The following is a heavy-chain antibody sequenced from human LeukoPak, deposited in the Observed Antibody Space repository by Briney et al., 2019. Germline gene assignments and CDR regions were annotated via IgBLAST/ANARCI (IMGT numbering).Heavy chain of an antibody. J-gene: IGHJ4*02. CDR2: IYYSGST. V-gene: IGHV4-59*08. D-gene: IGHD2-21*02. CDR1: GGSISSYY. Sequence: KSSETLSLTCTVSGGSISSYYWSWIRQPPGKGLEWIGYIYYSGSTNYNPFLKSRVTISVDTSKNQFSLKLSSVTAADTAVYYCARLGGDRYYFDYWGQGPLLTFSS. CDR3: ARLGGDRYYFDY.